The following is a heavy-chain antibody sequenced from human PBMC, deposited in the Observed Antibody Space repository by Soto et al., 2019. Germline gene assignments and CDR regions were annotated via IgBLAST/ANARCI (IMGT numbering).Heavy chain of an antibody. V-gene: IGHV4-59*11. CDR2: IYHTVNT. Sequence: PSETLSLTCSVSGVSIGSHFWSWIRQAPGKGPELVGYIYHTVNTKYNPALKSRVTISTDTSKNQLSLQLSSVTAADTAVYYCARLQYTVVTALDIWGQGTMVTVSS. J-gene: IGHJ3*02. D-gene: IGHD2-15*01. CDR1: GVSIGSHF. CDR3: ARLQYTVVTALDI.